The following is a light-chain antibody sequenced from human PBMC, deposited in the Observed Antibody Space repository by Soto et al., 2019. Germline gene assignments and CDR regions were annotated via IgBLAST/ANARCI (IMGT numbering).Light chain of an antibody. V-gene: IGKV3-15*01. Sequence: EIVMTQSPATLSVSPGERATLSCRASQSVSSSLAWYQQKPGQAPRLLIYGASTRATGFPARFSGSGSGTEFTITISSLQSEDFAVYYCQQYNNWWTFGQGTKVEIK. CDR2: GAS. J-gene: IGKJ1*01. CDR3: QQYNNWWT. CDR1: QSVSSS.